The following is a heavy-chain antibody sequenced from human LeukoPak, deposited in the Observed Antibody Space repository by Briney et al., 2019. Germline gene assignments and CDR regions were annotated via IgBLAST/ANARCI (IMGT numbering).Heavy chain of an antibody. CDR1: GGSIRSYY. V-gene: IGHV4-59*08. D-gene: IGHD2-15*01. J-gene: IGHJ6*02. Sequence: SETLSLTFTVSGGSIRSYYWSWIRQPPGKGLEWIGYIYYSGSTNYDPSLKSRVTISVDTSKNQFSLKLSSVTAADTAVYYCARHTLCSGGSCYSLYYYYGMDVWGQGTTVTVSS. CDR2: IYYSGST. CDR3: ARHTLCSGGSCYSLYYYYGMDV.